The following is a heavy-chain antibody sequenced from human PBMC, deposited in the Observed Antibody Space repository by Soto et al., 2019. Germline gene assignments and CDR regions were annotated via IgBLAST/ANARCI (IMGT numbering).Heavy chain of an antibody. CDR3: ARGALNIVVVPAAIKRYYGMDV. Sequence: EVQLVESGGGLVKPGGSLRLSCAASGFTFSSYSMNWVRQAPGKGLEWVSSISSSSSYIYYADSVKGRFTISRDNAKNSLYLQMNSLRAEDTAVYYFARGALNIVVVPAAIKRYYGMDVWGQGTTVTVSS. J-gene: IGHJ6*02. V-gene: IGHV3-21*01. CDR1: GFTFSSYS. D-gene: IGHD2-2*01. CDR2: ISSSSSYI.